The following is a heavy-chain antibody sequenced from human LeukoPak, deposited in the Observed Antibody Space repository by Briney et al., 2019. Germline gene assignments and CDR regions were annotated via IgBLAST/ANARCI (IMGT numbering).Heavy chain of an antibody. CDR2: IYTSGST. D-gene: IGHD5-18*01. Sequence: SQTPSLTCTVSGGSISSGRYYWSWIRQPAGKGLEWIGRIYTSGSTNYTPSLNSRVTISLDTSKNQFSLKLSSVTAADTAVYYCARSYSYGSNWFDPWGQGTLVIVSS. CDR1: GGSISSGRYY. CDR3: ARSYSYGSNWFDP. J-gene: IGHJ5*02. V-gene: IGHV4-61*02.